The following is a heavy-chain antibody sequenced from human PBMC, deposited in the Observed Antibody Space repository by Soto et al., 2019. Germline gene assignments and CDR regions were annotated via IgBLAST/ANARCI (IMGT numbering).Heavy chain of an antibody. CDR3: ARSSSSTNWYLDY. D-gene: IGHD1-1*01. CDR1: GGSITGYH. CDR2: IYYSGST. J-gene: IGHJ4*02. Sequence: SSETLSLTCTVSGGSITGYHWSWIRQPPGKELEWIGYIYYSGSTSYNPSLKSRVTISVDTSKNQFSLNLSSVTAADTAVYYCARSSSSTNWYLDYWGQGTLVTVSS. V-gene: IGHV4-59*01.